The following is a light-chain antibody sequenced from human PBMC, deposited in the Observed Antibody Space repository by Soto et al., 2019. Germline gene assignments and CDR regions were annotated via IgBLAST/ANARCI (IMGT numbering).Light chain of an antibody. CDR1: AGAVTSGHY. CDR2: DTT. J-gene: IGLJ3*02. V-gene: IGLV7-46*01. Sequence: QAVVTQEPSLTVSPGGTVTLTCASSAGAVTSGHYPNWFQQKPGQAPRALIYDTTNKHSWTPARFSGSLLGGKAALTLAGAQTDDEADYYCLLSYSGTNWVFGGGTKLTVL. CDR3: LLSYSGTNWV.